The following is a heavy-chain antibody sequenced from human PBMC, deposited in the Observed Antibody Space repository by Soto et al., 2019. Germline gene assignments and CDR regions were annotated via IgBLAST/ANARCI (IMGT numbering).Heavy chain of an antibody. J-gene: IGHJ4*02. CDR3: AKLVSTSSHGIF. CDR1: GFTFSSYA. CDR2: ITGTGGNT. V-gene: IGHV3-23*01. Sequence: EVQLLESGGGLVQPGGSLRLSCAASGFTFSSYAMSWVRQAPGKGLEWVSTITGTGGNTYYAASITGRFTISRDNSKNTLYLPMNSLRAEDTALYYCAKLVSTSSHGIFWGQGSMVTGSS. D-gene: IGHD1-26*01.